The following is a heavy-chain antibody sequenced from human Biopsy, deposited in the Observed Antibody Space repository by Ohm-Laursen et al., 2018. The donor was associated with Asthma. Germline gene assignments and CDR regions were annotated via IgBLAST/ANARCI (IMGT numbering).Heavy chain of an antibody. CDR2: ISGDAQRI. CDR1: GFTFSNYA. J-gene: IGHJ4*02. D-gene: IGHD5/OR15-5a*01. CDR3: AKDWKSLYVQYFFEY. V-gene: IGHV3-23*01. Sequence: GSLRLSCAASGFTFSNYALSWVRQAPGKGLEWVSGISGDAQRIYYEDSVKGRFTISRDNSKNTIYLQLNSLRAEDTAVYYCAKDWKSLYVQYFFEYWGQGTLVTVSS.